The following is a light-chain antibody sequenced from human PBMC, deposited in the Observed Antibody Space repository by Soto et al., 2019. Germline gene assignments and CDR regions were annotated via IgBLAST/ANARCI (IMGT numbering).Light chain of an antibody. Sequence: EIALTQSPATLSVSPGERATFSCRASQSVSSNLAWYQQKPGQAPRLLIYGASIRATGIPARFSGSGSGTEFTLTIISLQSEDFAVYYCQHYNNWPPWTFGQGTKVDIK. J-gene: IGKJ1*01. V-gene: IGKV3-15*01. CDR2: GAS. CDR3: QHYNNWPPWT. CDR1: QSVSSN.